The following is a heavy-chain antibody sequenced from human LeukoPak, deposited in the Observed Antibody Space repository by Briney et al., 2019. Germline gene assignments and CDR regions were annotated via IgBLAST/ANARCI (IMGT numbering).Heavy chain of an antibody. J-gene: IGHJ4*02. V-gene: IGHV3-7*01. CDR2: IKQDGSEK. CDR1: GFTISSYW. Sequence: PGGSLRLFCEASGFTISSYWMSWVRQAPGKGLEWVANIKQDGSEKYYVDSVKGRFTISRDNAKNSLYLQMNSLRAEDTAVYYCARGLHNYDFWSGYGDYWGQGTLVTVSS. D-gene: IGHD3-3*01. CDR3: ARGLHNYDFWSGYGDY.